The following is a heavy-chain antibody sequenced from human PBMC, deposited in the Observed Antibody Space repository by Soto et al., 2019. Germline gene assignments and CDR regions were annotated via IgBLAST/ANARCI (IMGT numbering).Heavy chain of an antibody. CDR2: IIPYYGNT. D-gene: IGHD2-15*01. CDR3: GRDPDIVVVVPAVAYGMDV. CDR1: GCTLSSYA. V-gene: IGHV1-18*01. J-gene: IGHJ6*02. Sequence: ASVKVSCKASGCTLSSYAIGWGRQAPGQGLEWMGGIIPYYGNTNYAQKFQGRVTITTDKSTSTAYMELRSLRSDDTAVYYCGRDPDIVVVVPAVAYGMDVWGQGTTVTVSS.